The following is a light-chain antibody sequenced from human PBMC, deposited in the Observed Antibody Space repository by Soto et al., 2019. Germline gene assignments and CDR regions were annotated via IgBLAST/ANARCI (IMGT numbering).Light chain of an antibody. CDR3: AAWDDSLSGFYV. CDR2: RNN. Sequence: QSVLTQPPSASGTPGQRITISCSGSSSDIGTNYVYWYQQLPGTAPKLLIYRNNQRLSGVPDRFSGSKSGTSASLAISGLRSEDEADYHCAAWDDSLSGFYVFGTGTQLTVL. V-gene: IGLV1-47*01. J-gene: IGLJ1*01. CDR1: SSDIGTNY.